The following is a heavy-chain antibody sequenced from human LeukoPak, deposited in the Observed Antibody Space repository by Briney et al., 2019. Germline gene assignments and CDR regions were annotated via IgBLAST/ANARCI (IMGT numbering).Heavy chain of an antibody. CDR3: ARALLPSIQLWKRRVVYLHC. J-gene: IGHJ4*02. CDR2: IYTSGST. CDR1: GVSISSGSYY. V-gene: IGHV4-61*02. Sequence: SETLSLTCTVSGVSISSGSYYWSWLRQPAGKGLEWIGRIYTSGSTNYNPSLKSRVTTSVDTSKNQFSLKLNSVTAADTAVYYCARALLPSIQLWKRRVVYLHCCGQGSLVTVSS. D-gene: IGHD5-18*01.